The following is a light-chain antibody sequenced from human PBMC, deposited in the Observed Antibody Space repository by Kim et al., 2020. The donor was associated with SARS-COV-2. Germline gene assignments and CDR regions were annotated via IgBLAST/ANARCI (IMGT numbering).Light chain of an antibody. J-gene: IGKJ1*01. CDR3: LQDYNYPRT. V-gene: IGKV1-6*01. CDR2: AAS. Sequence: ASVGDRVTITCRASQGIRNDLGWYQQKPGKAPKLLIYAASSLQSGVPSSFSGSGSGTDFTLTISSLQPEDFATYYCLQDYNYPRTFGQGTKVDIK. CDR1: QGIRND.